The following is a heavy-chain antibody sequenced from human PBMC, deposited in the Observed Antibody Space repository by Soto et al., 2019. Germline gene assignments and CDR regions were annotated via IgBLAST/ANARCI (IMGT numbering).Heavy chain of an antibody. CDR2: IYYSGST. D-gene: IGHD2-15*01. J-gene: IGHJ3*02. V-gene: IGHV4-31*03. CDR3: ASWGGYCSGGTCLDAFDI. Sequence: PSDTLSLTCTVSGGSISCGGYYWSWIRQHPGKGLEWIGYIYYSGSTYYNPSLKSRVTISVDTSKNQCSLKLSSVTAADPAVYYCASWGGYCSGGTCLDAFDIWGQGTMVTVSS. CDR1: GGSISCGGYY.